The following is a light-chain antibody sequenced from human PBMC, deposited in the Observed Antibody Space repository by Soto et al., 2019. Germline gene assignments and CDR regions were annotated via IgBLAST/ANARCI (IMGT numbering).Light chain of an antibody. CDR2: LNSDGSH. V-gene: IGLV4-69*01. J-gene: IGLJ2*01. Sequence: QSVLTQSPSASASLGASVKLTCTLSSGHSSYAIAWHQQQPEKGPRYLMKLNSDGSHSKGDGIPDRFSGSSSGAERYLTISSLQSEDEADYYCQTWGTGTPHVVFGGGTKVTVL. CDR3: QTWGTGTPHVV. CDR1: SGHSSYA.